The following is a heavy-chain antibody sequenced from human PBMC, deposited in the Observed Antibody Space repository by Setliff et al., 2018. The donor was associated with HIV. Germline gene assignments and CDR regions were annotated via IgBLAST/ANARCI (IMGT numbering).Heavy chain of an antibody. Sequence: SETLSLTCTVSGGSISSYYWSWIRQPPGKGLEWIGYIYYSGTTNYNPSLKSRVTISVDTSKNQFSLKLSPVTAADTAVYYCARVDCSGGSCYSPAYWGQGTLVTVSS. CDR1: GGSISSYY. D-gene: IGHD2-15*01. CDR2: IYYSGTT. CDR3: ARVDCSGGSCYSPAY. J-gene: IGHJ4*02. V-gene: IGHV4-59*08.